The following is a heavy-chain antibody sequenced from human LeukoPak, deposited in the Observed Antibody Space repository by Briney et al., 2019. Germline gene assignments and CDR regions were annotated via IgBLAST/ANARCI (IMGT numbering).Heavy chain of an antibody. CDR2: ISGSGGST. J-gene: IGHJ4*02. CDR3: AKPYYYDSSGLRTLDN. V-gene: IGHV3-23*01. Sequence: PGGSLRLSCEGSGFTFANYAMSWVRQAPGKGLEWVSSISGSGGSTYYADSVKGRFTISRDNSKNTLYLQMNSLRAEDTAVYYCAKPYYYDSSGLRTLDNWGQGTLVTVSS. CDR1: GFTFANYA. D-gene: IGHD3-22*01.